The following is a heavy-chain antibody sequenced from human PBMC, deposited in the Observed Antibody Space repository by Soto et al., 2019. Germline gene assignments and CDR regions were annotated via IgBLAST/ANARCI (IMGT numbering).Heavy chain of an antibody. D-gene: IGHD3-22*01. CDR1: GGSISSGDYY. Sequence: PSETLSLTCTVSGGSISSGDYYWSWIRQPPGKGLEWIGYIYYSGSTYYNPSLKSRVTISVDTSKNQFSLKLSSVTAADTAVYYCARVHKYYYDRGAAFDIWGQGTMVTVSS. CDR2: IYYSGST. V-gene: IGHV4-30-4*01. CDR3: ARVHKYYYDRGAAFDI. J-gene: IGHJ3*02.